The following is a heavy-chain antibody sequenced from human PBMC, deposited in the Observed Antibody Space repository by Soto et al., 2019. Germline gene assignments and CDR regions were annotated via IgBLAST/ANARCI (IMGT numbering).Heavy chain of an antibody. D-gene: IGHD3-16*01. J-gene: IGHJ4*02. V-gene: IGHV3-9*02. CDR1: GFTSHDHG. CDR2: IILNSGHT. CDR3: VKDIEPGGADC. Sequence: SLRLSCVASGFTSHDHGMHWVRQAPGKGLEWVSGIILNSGHTGYADSVKGRFTISRDNAKNSLYLQMNTLRVEDTGLYYCVKDIEPGGADCWGQGTLVTVSS.